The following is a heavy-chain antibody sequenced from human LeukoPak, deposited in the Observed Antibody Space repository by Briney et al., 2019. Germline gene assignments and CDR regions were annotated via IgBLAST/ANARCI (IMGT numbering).Heavy chain of an antibody. CDR2: INPNSGGT. V-gene: IGHV1-2*02. CDR3: ARDRVTSSSWHYYYYYGMDV. CDR1: GYTFTGYY. J-gene: IGHJ6*02. Sequence: ASVKVSCKASGYTFTGYYMHWVRQAPGQGLEWMGWINPNSGGTNYAQEFQGRVTMTRDTSISTAYMELSRLRSDDTAVYYCARDRVTSSSWHYYYYYGMDVWGQGTTVTVSS. D-gene: IGHD6-13*01.